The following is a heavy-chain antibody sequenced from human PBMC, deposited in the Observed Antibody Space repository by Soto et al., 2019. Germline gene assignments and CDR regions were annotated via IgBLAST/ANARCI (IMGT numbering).Heavy chain of an antibody. J-gene: IGHJ4*02. CDR2: VNPSGGHT. D-gene: IGHD2-21*02. Sequence: QVQLVQSGAEVKKPGASVKVSCKASGDTFTDYYIHWVRQAPGQGLEWMGTVNPSGGHTTYAQHCLGRMPMTRAPSTSTPYMELTSLTSEDTAVYYCARGGHVVVVTAALDYWGQGTLVTVSS. CDR1: GDTFTDYY. V-gene: IGHV1-46*01. CDR3: ARGGHVVVVTAALDY.